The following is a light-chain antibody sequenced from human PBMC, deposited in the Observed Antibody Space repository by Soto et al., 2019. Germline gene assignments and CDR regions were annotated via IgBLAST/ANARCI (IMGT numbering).Light chain of an antibody. CDR2: GAS. Sequence: EIFLTQSPGPLSLSPGERATLSCRASQSVNIYLAWYQQKPGQAPRLLIFGASYRATGIPARFSGSGSGTEFNLTISSLQSEDFAVYFCQQYNIWPQTFGQGTKVDIK. V-gene: IGKV3D-15*01. J-gene: IGKJ1*01. CDR1: QSVNIY. CDR3: QQYNIWPQT.